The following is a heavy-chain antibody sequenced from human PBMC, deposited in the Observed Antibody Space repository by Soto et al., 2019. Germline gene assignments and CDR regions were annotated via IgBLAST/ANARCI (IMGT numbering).Heavy chain of an antibody. CDR1: GFTFSSYD. V-gene: IGHV3-13*01. Sequence: GGSLRLSCAASGFTFSSYDMHWVHQATGKGLEWVSAIGTAGDTYYPGSVKGRFTISRENAKNSLYLQMNSLRAGDTAVYYCARGGDCSSTSCYDAFDIWGQGTMVTVSS. D-gene: IGHD2-2*01. CDR3: ARGGDCSSTSCYDAFDI. J-gene: IGHJ3*02. CDR2: IGTAGDT.